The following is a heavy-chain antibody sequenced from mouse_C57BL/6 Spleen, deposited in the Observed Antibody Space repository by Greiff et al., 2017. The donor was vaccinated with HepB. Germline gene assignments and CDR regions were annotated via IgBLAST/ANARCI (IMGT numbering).Heavy chain of an antibody. D-gene: IGHD1-1*01. V-gene: IGHV1-54*01. Sequence: QVQLQQSGAELVRPGTSVKVSCKASGYAFTNYLIEWVKQRPGQGLEWIGVINPGSGGTNYNEKFKGKATLTADKSSSTAYMQLSSLTSEDSAVYFCARGGYGSFYAMDYWGQGTSVTVSS. J-gene: IGHJ4*01. CDR2: INPGSGGT. CDR1: GYAFTNYL. CDR3: ARGGYGSFYAMDY.